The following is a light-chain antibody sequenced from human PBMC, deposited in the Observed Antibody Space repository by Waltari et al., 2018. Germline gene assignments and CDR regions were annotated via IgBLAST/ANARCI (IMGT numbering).Light chain of an antibody. Sequence: DIQMTQSPSTLSASVGDRVTITCRASQSISSWLAWYQQKPGKAPKLLIYKASSLESGVPSRFSGSGSGTEFTLTINRLQPEDFATYFCQQSYNDPLTFGGGTKMEIK. V-gene: IGKV1-5*03. CDR1: QSISSW. J-gene: IGKJ4*01. CDR3: QQSYNDPLT. CDR2: KAS.